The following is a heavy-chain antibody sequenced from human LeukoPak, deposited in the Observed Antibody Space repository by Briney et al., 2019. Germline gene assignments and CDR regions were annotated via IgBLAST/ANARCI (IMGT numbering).Heavy chain of an antibody. D-gene: IGHD3-22*01. CDR2: IYTSGST. J-gene: IGHJ4*02. Sequence: SETLSLTCTVSGGSISSYYWSWIRQPAGKGLEWIGRIYTSGSTNYNPSLKSRVTISVDTSKNQFSLKLSSVTAADTAVYYCARRNYYDSSGYFDYWGQGTLVTVSS. CDR1: GGSISSYY. V-gene: IGHV4-4*07. CDR3: ARRNYYDSSGYFDY.